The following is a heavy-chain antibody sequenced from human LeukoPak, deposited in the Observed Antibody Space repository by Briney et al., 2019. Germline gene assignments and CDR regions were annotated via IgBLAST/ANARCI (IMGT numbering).Heavy chain of an antibody. CDR3: ARVYGSGSYYDY. V-gene: IGHV4-59*12. CDR2: IYYSGIT. Sequence: SETLSLTCTVSGGSISSNYWSWVRQPPGKGLEWIGYIYYSGITNNNPSLKSRVTISVDTSKNQFSLKLSSVTAADTAVYYCARVYGSGSYYDYWGQGTLVTVSS. D-gene: IGHD3-10*01. CDR1: GGSISSNY. J-gene: IGHJ4*02.